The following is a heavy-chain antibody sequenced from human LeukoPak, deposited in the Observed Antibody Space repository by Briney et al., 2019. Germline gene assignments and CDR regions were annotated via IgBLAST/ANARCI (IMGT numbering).Heavy chain of an antibody. D-gene: IGHD5-24*01. CDR3: ARDSNSLFDY. Sequence: SVKVSCKASGGTFSSYAISWVRQAPGQGLEWMGRIIPIFGIANYAQKFQGRVTVTADKSTSSAYMELSSLRSEDTAVYYCARDSNSLFDYWGQGTLVTVSS. J-gene: IGHJ4*02. CDR2: IIPIFGIA. V-gene: IGHV1-69*04. CDR1: GGTFSSYA.